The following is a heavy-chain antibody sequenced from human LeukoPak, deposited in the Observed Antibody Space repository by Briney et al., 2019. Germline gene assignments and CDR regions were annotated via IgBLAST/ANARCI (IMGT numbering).Heavy chain of an antibody. V-gene: IGHV4-38-2*02. Sequence: SETPSLTCTVSGYSISSGYYWGWIRQPPGKGLEWIGSIFHSGSTYYNPSLKSRVTISVDTSKNQFSLKLSSVTAADTAVYYCASGPAGEHFDSWGQGTLVTVSS. J-gene: IGHJ4*02. D-gene: IGHD4-17*01. CDR3: ASGPAGEHFDS. CDR2: IFHSGST. CDR1: GYSISSGYY.